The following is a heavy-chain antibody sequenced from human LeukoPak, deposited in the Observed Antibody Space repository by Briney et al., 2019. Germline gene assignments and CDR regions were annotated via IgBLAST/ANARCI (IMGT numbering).Heavy chain of an antibody. D-gene: IGHD2-2*01. J-gene: IGHJ4*02. V-gene: IGHV3-21*01. Sequence: PGGSLRLSCAASGFTFSSYSMNWVRQAPGKGLEWVSSISSSSSYIYYADSVKGRFTISRDNAKNSLYLQMNSLRAEDTAVYYCASYCSSTSCYEGGYWGQGTLVTVSS. CDR2: ISSSSSYI. CDR3: ASYCSSTSCYEGGY. CDR1: GFTFSSYS.